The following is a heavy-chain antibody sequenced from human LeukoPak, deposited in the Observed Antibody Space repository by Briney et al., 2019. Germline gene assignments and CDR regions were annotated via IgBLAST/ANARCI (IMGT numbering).Heavy chain of an antibody. CDR2: ISYDGSNK. D-gene: IGHD6-19*01. CDR1: GFTFDDYA. CDR3: AKGFWVRAVAGPLDY. J-gene: IGHJ4*02. Sequence: GGSLRLSCATSGFTFDDYAMHWVRQAPGKGLEWVAVISYDGSNKYYADSVKGRFTISRDNSKNTLYLQMNSLRAEDTAVYYCAKGFWVRAVAGPLDYWGQGTLVTVSS. V-gene: IGHV3-30*18.